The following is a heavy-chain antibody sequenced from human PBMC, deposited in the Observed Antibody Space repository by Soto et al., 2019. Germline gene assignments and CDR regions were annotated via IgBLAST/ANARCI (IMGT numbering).Heavy chain of an antibody. CDR1: GYTFTSYY. D-gene: IGHD2-21*02. V-gene: IGHV1-46*01. CDR2: INPSGGST. CDR3: AKGGYIFVVTSIDYYGKVA. J-gene: IGHJ6*01. Sequence: ASVKVSCKASGYTFTSYYMHWVRQAPGQGFEWMGIINPSGGSTSYAQKFQGRVTMTRDTSTSTVYMELSSLRSEDTAVYYCAKGGYIFVVTSIDYYGKVACRPTTTFTVSS.